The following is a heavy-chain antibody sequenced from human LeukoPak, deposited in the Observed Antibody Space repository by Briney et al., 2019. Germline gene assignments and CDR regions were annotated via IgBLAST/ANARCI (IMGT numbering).Heavy chain of an antibody. Sequence: PSETLSLTCAVYGGSFSGYYWSWIRQPPGKGLEWIGEINHSGSTNYNPSLKSRVIISADTSKNQLSLKLSSVTAADTAVYYCARAELSHRGYHYGMDVWGQGATVTVS. CDR3: ARAELSHRGYHYGMDV. CDR2: INHSGST. CDR1: GGSFSGYY. V-gene: IGHV4-34*01. J-gene: IGHJ6*02. D-gene: IGHD1-14*01.